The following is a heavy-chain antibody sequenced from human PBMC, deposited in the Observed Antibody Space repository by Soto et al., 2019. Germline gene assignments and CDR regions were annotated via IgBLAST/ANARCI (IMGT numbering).Heavy chain of an antibody. V-gene: IGHV3-43*01. Sequence: EVQLVESGGVVVQPGGSLRLSCAASGFTFDAYTMHWVRQAPGKGLEWVSLISWGSPYTYYADSVKGRFTISRDNGQNSLYLQMNSLRTEDTALYYCTKVSYPYSSSSGTLFDYWGQGTLVTVSS. J-gene: IGHJ4*02. D-gene: IGHD6-6*01. CDR1: GFTFDAYT. CDR3: TKVSYPYSSSSGTLFDY. CDR2: ISWGSPYT.